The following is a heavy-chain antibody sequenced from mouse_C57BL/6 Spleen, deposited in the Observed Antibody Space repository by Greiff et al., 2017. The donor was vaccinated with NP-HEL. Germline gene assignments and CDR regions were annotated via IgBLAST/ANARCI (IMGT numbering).Heavy chain of an antibody. CDR2: ISDGGSYT. Sequence: EVQLVESGGGLVKPGGSLKLSCAASGFTFSSYAMSWVRQTPEKRLEWVATISDGGSYTYYPDNVKGRFTISRDNAKNNLYLQMSHLKSEDTAMYYCARDPFITTVVAEYYFDYWGQGTTLTVSS. D-gene: IGHD1-1*01. CDR1: GFTFSSYA. V-gene: IGHV5-4*01. CDR3: ARDPFITTVVAEYYFDY. J-gene: IGHJ2*01.